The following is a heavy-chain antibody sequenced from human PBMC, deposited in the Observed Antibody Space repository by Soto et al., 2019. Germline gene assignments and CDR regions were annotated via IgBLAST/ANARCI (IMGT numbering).Heavy chain of an antibody. D-gene: IGHD2-8*02. CDR3: VRLALCTGANDCGIDY. Sequence: PSETLSLTCTVSGGSISSGYYWGWIRQPPGKGLEWIGTIYHNGRTYYNPSLKSRVTISVDTSKNQFSLRLSSVTAADTAEYSCVRLALCTGANDCGIDYWGQGTLVTVSS. V-gene: IGHV4-38-2*02. CDR1: GGSISSGYY. J-gene: IGHJ4*02. CDR2: IYHNGRT.